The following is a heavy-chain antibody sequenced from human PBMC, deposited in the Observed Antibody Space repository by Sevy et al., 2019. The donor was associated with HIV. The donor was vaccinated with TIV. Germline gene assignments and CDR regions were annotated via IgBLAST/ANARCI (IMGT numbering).Heavy chain of an antibody. V-gene: IGHV3-11*01. J-gene: IGHJ4*02. D-gene: IGHD1-1*01. Sequence: GGSLRLSCAASGFTFSDYYMSWIRQAPGKGLEWVSYISSGGSTIYYADSVKGRFAISRDNAKNSLYLQMNSLRVEDTAVYYGARDVSAYTWNWNNDDSDVFDYWGQGTLVTVSS. CDR1: GFTFSDYY. CDR3: ARDVSAYTWNWNNDDSDVFDY. CDR2: ISSGGSTI.